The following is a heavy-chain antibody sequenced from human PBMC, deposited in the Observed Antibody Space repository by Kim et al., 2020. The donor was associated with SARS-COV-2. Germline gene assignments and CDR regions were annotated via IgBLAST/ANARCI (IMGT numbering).Heavy chain of an antibody. D-gene: IGHD3-10*01. Sequence: GESLKISCKGSGYSFTSHWIGWARQEPGKGLEWMGIIFPGDSDTRYSPSFQGQVTISADKSISTAYLQWSSLKASDTAIYYCARPYYYGSGTYGGAWFDTWGQGTLVTVSS. J-gene: IGHJ5*02. CDR2: IFPGDSDT. CDR3: ARPYYYGSGTYGGAWFDT. CDR1: GYSFTSHW. V-gene: IGHV5-51*01.